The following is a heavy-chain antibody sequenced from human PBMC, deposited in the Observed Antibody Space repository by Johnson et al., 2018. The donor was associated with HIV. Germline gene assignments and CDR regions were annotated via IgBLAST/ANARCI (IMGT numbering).Heavy chain of an antibody. CDR3: ASSVWYYASSGYLYVDAFDI. CDR2: IRYDGSNK. V-gene: IGHV3-30*02. J-gene: IGHJ3*02. CDR1: GFTFSNYV. Sequence: VQLVESGGGVVQPGGSLRFSCAAFGFTFSNYVMHSVRQAPGKGLDWVAFIRYDGSNKYYLDSVKVRFTISRDNSKNTLYLQMNSLRAEDTAVYSCASSVWYYASSGYLYVDAFDIWGQGTMVTVSA. D-gene: IGHD3-22*01.